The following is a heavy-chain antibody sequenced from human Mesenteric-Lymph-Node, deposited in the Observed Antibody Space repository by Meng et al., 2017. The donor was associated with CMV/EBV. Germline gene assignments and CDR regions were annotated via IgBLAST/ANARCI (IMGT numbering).Heavy chain of an antibody. V-gene: IGHV3-7*01. CDR2: IKQDGSEK. CDR3: ARDYSSSWYHRYYYYGMDV. D-gene: IGHD6-13*01. J-gene: IGHJ6*02. CDR1: GFTFSSYW. Sequence: GESLKISCAASGFTFSSYWMSWVRQAPGKGLEWVANIKQDGSEKYYVDSVKGRFTISRDNAKNSLYLQMNSLRAEDTAVYYCARDYSSSWYHRYYYYGMDVWGQGTTVTVSS.